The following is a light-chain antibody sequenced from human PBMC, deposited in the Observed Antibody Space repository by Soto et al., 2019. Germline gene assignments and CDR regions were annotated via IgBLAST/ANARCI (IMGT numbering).Light chain of an antibody. J-gene: IGKJ1*01. Sequence: AIRMTQSPSSLSASTGDRVTITCRASQGVSSSVAWYQQTPGKAPKLLIYAASTMQSGVPSRFSGSGSGTDFTLTISCLQSEDFATYYCQHYYSYPWTFGQGTKVDIK. CDR2: AAS. CDR1: QGVSSS. CDR3: QHYYSYPWT. V-gene: IGKV1-8*01.